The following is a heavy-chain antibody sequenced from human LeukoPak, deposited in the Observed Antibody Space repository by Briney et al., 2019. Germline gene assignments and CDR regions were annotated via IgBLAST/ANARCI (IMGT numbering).Heavy chain of an antibody. CDR1: GYMFTGYY. Sequence: ASVKVSCKASGYMFTGYYMHWVRQAPGQGLEWMGWINPNSGGTSYAQKFQGRVTMTRDTSISTVYMELSRLRSDDTAVYYCASPDYYDSSGSQGAFDYWGQGTLVTVSS. D-gene: IGHD3-22*01. V-gene: IGHV1-2*02. CDR2: INPNSGGT. CDR3: ASPDYYDSSGSQGAFDY. J-gene: IGHJ4*02.